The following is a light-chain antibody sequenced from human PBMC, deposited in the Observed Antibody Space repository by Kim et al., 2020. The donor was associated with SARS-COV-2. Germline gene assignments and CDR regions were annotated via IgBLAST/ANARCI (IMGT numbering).Light chain of an antibody. J-gene: IGLJ3*02. CDR3: CSYAGSHTWV. CDR1: SSDIGGYNF. Sequence: GQSVTISCTGTSSDIGGYNFVAWYQQDPGKAPKLMIYEVHKRFSGVPDRFSGSKSGNTASLTISGLQTEDEADYYCCSYAGSHTWVFGGGTKVTVL. CDR2: EVH. V-gene: IGLV2-11*01.